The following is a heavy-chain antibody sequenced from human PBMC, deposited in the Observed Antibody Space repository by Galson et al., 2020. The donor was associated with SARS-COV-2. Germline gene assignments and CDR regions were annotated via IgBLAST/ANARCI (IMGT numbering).Heavy chain of an antibody. D-gene: IGHD5-18*01. J-gene: IGHJ6*03. Sequence: SVKVSCKASGGTFSSYAISWVRQAPGQGLEWMGGIIPILGIANYAQKFQGRVTITADKSTSTAYMELSSLRSEDTAVYYCARGGITWIQLWGYYYYYMDVWGKGTTVTVSS. V-gene: IGHV1-69*10. CDR3: ARGGITWIQLWGYYYYYMDV. CDR1: GGTFSSYA. CDR2: IIPILGIA.